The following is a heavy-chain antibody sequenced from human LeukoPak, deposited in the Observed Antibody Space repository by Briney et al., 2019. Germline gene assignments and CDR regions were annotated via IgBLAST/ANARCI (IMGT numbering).Heavy chain of an antibody. D-gene: IGHD2-15*01. CDR1: GYSISSGYY. CDR3: ARGLRYCSGGRCYFSPPYYYYMDV. V-gene: IGHV4-38-2*02. CDR2: IHHSGST. J-gene: IGHJ6*03. Sequence: ASETLSLTCTVSGYSISSGYYWGWIRQPPGKGLEWIGSIHHSGSTNYNPSLKSRVTISLDTSKNQFSLKLSSVTAADTAVYYCARGLRYCSGGRCYFSPPYYYYMDVWGKGTTVTISS.